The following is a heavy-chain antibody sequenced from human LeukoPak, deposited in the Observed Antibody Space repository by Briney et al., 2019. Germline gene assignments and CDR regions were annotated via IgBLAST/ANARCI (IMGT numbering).Heavy chain of an antibody. D-gene: IGHD2-15*01. V-gene: IGHV4-59*08. Sequence: SETLSLTCTVSGGSISSYYWSWIRQPPGKGLEWIGYIYYSGSTNYNPSLKSRVTISVDTSKNQFSLKLSSVTAADTAVYYCARQSAGYCSGGSCYPFDYWGQGTLVTVSS. CDR2: IYYSGST. CDR3: ARQSAGYCSGGSCYPFDY. CDR1: GGSISSYY. J-gene: IGHJ4*02.